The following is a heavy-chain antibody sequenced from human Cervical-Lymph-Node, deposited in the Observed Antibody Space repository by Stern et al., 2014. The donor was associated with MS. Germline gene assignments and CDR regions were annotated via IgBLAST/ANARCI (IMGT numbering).Heavy chain of an antibody. Sequence: VQLEESGGGVVQPGRSLRLSCAASGFAFSSHHMHWVRQAPGKGLEWVAFISHEGSDQRYEDSVKGRFTISRDNSKNTMYLHMNSLRAEDTAVYYCAKESDAFDMWGQGTMVTVSS. CDR1: GFAFSSHH. CDR2: ISHEGSDQ. CDR3: AKESDAFDM. J-gene: IGHJ3*02. V-gene: IGHV3-30*18.